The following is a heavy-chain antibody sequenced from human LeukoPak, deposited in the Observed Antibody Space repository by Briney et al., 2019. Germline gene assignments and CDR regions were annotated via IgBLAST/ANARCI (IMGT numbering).Heavy chain of an antibody. V-gene: IGHV3-48*03. CDR3: AKGRRFGVDAFDI. Sequence: GGSLRLSCAASGFPFSSYEMNWVRQAPGKGLEWVSYISSSGSTIYYADSVKGRCTISRDNAKNSLYLQMNSLRAEDTAVYYCAKGRRFGVDAFDIWGQGTMVTVSS. D-gene: IGHD3-10*01. J-gene: IGHJ3*02. CDR1: GFPFSSYE. CDR2: ISSSGSTI.